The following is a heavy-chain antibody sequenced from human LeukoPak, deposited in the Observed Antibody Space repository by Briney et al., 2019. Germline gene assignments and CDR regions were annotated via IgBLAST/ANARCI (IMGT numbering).Heavy chain of an antibody. V-gene: IGHV3-21*01. D-gene: IGHD3-3*01. Sequence: PGGSLRLSCAASGFTFSSYSMNWVRQAPGKGLEWVSSISSSSSFIYYADSVKGRFTISRDNAKNSLYLQMNSLRAEDTAVYYCARDGTITIFGVVIEPGVYYMDVWGKGTTVTVSS. CDR2: ISSSSSFI. CDR3: ARDGTITIFGVVIEPGVYYMDV. CDR1: GFTFSSYS. J-gene: IGHJ6*03.